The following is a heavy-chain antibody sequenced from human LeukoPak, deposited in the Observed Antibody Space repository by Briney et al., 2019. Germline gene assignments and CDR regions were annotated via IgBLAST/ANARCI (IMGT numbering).Heavy chain of an antibody. CDR3: AREINKWFDP. CDR2: ISPDGSTT. J-gene: IGHJ5*02. Sequence: QPGGSLRLSCAASGFTFSGHWMHWVRQAPGKGLVWVSRISPDGSTTKNADSVKGRFTISRDNARSTLFLQLNSLRAEDTAVYYCAREINKWFDPWGQGTLVTVSS. V-gene: IGHV3-74*03. CDR1: GFTFSGHW.